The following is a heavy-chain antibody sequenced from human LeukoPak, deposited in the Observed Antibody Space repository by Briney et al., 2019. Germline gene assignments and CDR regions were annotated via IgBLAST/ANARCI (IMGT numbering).Heavy chain of an antibody. V-gene: IGHV3-72*01. Sequence: GGSLRLSCAASGFTLSDHYMDWVRQAPGKGLEWVGRTTNKANSYTTEYAASVKGRFTISRDDSKNSLYLQMNSLKTEDTAVCYCARRYCIGGNCRYSDYWGQGTLVTVSS. CDR2: TTNKANSYTT. CDR1: GFTLSDHY. CDR3: ARRYCIGGNCRYSDY. D-gene: IGHD2-15*01. J-gene: IGHJ4*02.